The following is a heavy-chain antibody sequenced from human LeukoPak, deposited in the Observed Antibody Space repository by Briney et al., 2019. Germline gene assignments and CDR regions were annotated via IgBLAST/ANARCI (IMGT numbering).Heavy chain of an antibody. Sequence: ASVKVSCKASGYTFTSHNINWVRQAPGQGLEWMGWISGYNGNTNYAQKLQGRVTMTTDTSTSTAYMELRSLRSDDTAVYYCAREDPYDSGDFDYWGQGTLVTVSS. V-gene: IGHV1-18*01. CDR1: GYTFTSHN. CDR2: ISGYNGNT. CDR3: AREDPYDSGDFDY. J-gene: IGHJ4*02. D-gene: IGHD5-12*01.